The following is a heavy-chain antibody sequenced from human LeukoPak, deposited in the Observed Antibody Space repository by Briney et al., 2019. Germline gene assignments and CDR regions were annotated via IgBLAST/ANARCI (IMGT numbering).Heavy chain of an antibody. CDR3: ARVPGRYAFDF. Sequence: GGSLRLSCAASGFTFSNYWMHWVRQAPGKGLVWVSRINTNGSSTIYADSVKGRFTISRDNAKNSLYLQMDRLRAEDTAVYYCARVPGRYAFDFWGQGTMVTVSS. D-gene: IGHD2-15*01. CDR2: INTNGSST. J-gene: IGHJ3*01. V-gene: IGHV3-74*01. CDR1: GFTFSNYW.